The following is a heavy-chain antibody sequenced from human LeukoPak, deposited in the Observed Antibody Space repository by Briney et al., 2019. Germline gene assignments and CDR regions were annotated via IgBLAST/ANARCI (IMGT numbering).Heavy chain of an antibody. D-gene: IGHD3-10*01. CDR2: IYYSGST. V-gene: IGHV4-59*01. Sequence: SETLSLTCTVSGGSISSYYWSWIRQSPGKGLEWIGYIYYSGSTNYNPSLKSRVTISVDTSKNQFSLKLSSVTAADTAVYYCARADYGSGSSPFDYWGQGTLVTVSS. CDR1: GGSISSYY. CDR3: ARADYGSGSSPFDY. J-gene: IGHJ4*02.